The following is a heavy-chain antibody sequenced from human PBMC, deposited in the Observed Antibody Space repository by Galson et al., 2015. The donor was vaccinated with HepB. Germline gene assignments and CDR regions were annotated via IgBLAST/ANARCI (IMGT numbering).Heavy chain of an antibody. D-gene: IGHD6-19*01. Sequence: SETLSLTCTVSGGSISSSSYYWGWIRQPPGKGLEWIGSIYYSGSTYYNPSLKSRVTISVDTSKNQFSLKLSSVTAADTAVYYCARQPGGSSGWYFRGYYYYGMDVWGQGTTVTVSS. J-gene: IGHJ6*02. CDR1: GGSISSSSYY. CDR3: ARQPGGSSGWYFRGYYYYGMDV. CDR2: IYYSGST. V-gene: IGHV4-39*01.